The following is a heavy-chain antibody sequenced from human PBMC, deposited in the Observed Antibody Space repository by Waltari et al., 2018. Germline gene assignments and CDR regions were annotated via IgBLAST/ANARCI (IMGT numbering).Heavy chain of an antibody. V-gene: IGHV4-59*08. CDR3: ARHSTCGEYFQH. J-gene: IGHJ1*01. CDR1: GGSISSYY. D-gene: IGHD2-21*01. Sequence: QVQLQESSPGLVKPSEPLSLTCTVSGGSISSYYWSWIRQPPGKGLEWIVYIYYSGSTDYNPSLKSRVTISVDTSKNQFSLKLSSVNAADTAVYYCARHSTCGEYFQHWGQGTLVTVSS. CDR2: IYYSGST.